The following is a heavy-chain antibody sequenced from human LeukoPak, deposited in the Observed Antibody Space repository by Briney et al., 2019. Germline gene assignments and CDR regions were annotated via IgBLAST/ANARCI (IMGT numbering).Heavy chain of an antibody. J-gene: IGHJ6*02. V-gene: IGHV3-48*03. CDR1: GSTFSSYE. D-gene: IGHD3-22*01. CDR3: ARDSPLDYYDSSGYPV. CDR2: ISSSGSTI. Sequence: GGSLRLSCAGSGSTFSSYEMNWVRQAPGKGLEWVSYISSSGSTIYYADSVKGRFTISRDNAKNSLYLQMNSLRAEDTAVYYCARDSPLDYYDSSGYPVWGQGTTVTVSS.